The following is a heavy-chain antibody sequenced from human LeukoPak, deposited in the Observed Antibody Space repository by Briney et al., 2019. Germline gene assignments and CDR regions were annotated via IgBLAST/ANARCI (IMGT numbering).Heavy chain of an antibody. CDR2: IYHSGST. CDR3: AGLGSRWAFRFDP. V-gene: IGHV4-30-2*01. Sequence: SETLSLTCTVSGGSISSGGYYWSWIRQPPGKGLEWIGYIYHSGSTYYNPSLKSRVTISVDRSKNQFSLKLSSVTAADTAVYYCAGLGSRWAFRFDPWGQGTLVTVSS. CDR1: GGSISSGGYY. J-gene: IGHJ5*02. D-gene: IGHD2-2*01.